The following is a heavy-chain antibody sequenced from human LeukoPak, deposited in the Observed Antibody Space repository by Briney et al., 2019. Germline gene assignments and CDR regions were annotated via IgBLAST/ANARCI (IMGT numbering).Heavy chain of an antibody. CDR2: INAGNGNT. CDR1: GYTFTSYA. J-gene: IGHJ4*02. D-gene: IGHD3-22*01. CDR3: ARGSRNYYDSSGYLDY. Sequence: GASVKVSCKASGYTFTSYAMHWVRQAPGQRLEWMGWINAGNGNTKYSQKFQGRVTITRDTSASTAYMELSSLRSEDTAVYYCARGSRNYYDSSGYLDYWGQGTLVTVSS. V-gene: IGHV1-3*01.